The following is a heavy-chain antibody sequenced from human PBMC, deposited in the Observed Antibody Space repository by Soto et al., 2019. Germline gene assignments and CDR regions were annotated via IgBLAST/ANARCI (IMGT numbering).Heavy chain of an antibody. D-gene: IGHD6-13*01. CDR2: ISVSGNII. V-gene: IGHV3-48*03. J-gene: IGHJ4*02. CDR1: GFTFSTYE. Sequence: PGGSLRLSCAASGFTFSTYEFNWVRQAPGRGLEWISYISVSGNIIKYADSVKGRFTISRDNAENSLHLHMSSLRVDDTAVYFCVRDTMRASAAASLDYGGQGTRVTVSS. CDR3: VRDTMRASAAASLDY.